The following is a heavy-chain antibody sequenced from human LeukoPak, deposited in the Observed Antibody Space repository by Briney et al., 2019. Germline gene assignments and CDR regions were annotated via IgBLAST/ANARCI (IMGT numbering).Heavy chain of an antibody. Sequence: GGSLRLSCAASGFTFSTSGMHWVRQAPGKGLEWVALISYDGSNKYYADSVKGRFTISRGNSKNTLYLQMNSLRAEDTAVYYCAKNHYFDYWGQGTLVTVSS. J-gene: IGHJ4*02. CDR3: AKNHYFDY. CDR2: ISYDGSNK. CDR1: GFTFSTSG. V-gene: IGHV3-30*18.